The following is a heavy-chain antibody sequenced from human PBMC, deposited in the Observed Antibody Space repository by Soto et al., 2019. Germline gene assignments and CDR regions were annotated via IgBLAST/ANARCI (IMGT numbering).Heavy chain of an antibody. V-gene: IGHV1-18*01. CDR2: ISAYNGNT. D-gene: IGHD3-22*01. Sequence: QVQLVQSGAEVKKPGASVKVSCKACGYTFTSYGISWVRQAPGQGLEWMGWISAYNGNTNYAQKLQGRVTMTTDTSTSTAYMELRSLRSDDTAVYYCARDGYYDSSGYYEERCDYWGQGTLVTVSS. CDR1: GYTFTSYG. J-gene: IGHJ4*02. CDR3: ARDGYYDSSGYYEERCDY.